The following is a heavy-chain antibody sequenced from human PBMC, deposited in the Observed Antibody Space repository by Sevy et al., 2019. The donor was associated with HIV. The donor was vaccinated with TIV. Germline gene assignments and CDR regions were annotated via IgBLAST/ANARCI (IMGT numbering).Heavy chain of an antibody. D-gene: IGHD6-13*01. Sequence: GGSLRLSCAASGFTLSNAWMSWVRQAPGKGLEWVGRIKSKTDGGTTDYAAPVKGRFTISRDDSKNTLYLQMNSLKTEDTAVYYCTTENGIAAAGDYWGQGSLVTVSS. CDR2: IKSKTDGGTT. CDR3: TTENGIAAAGDY. V-gene: IGHV3-15*01. J-gene: IGHJ4*02. CDR1: GFTLSNAW.